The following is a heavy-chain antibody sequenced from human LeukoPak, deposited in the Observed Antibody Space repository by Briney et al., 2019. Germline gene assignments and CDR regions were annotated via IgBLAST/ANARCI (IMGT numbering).Heavy chain of an antibody. J-gene: IGHJ5*02. V-gene: IGHV3-9*01. D-gene: IGHD6-13*01. CDR3: ARGAYSSSWYLFDP. CDR1: GFTFDDYA. Sequence: PGRSLRLSCAASGFTFDDYAMHWVRQAPGKGLEWVSGISWNSGSIGYADSVKGRFTISRDNAKNSLYLQMNSLRAEDTALYYCARGAYSSSWYLFDPWGQGTLVTVSS. CDR2: ISWNSGSI.